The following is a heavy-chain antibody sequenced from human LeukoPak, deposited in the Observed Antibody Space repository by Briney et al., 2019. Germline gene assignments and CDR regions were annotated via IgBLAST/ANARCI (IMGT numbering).Heavy chain of an antibody. CDR2: IKYDGDEE. CDR1: GFTFSDYW. V-gene: IGHV3-7*01. J-gene: IGHJ4*02. CDR3: KSGGAAPGSFDN. Sequence: GGSLRLSCAASGFTFSDYWMSWMRQAPGKGLEWVANIKYDGDEEYYVDSVKSRFTISRDNAKSSLYLQLNSLRVEDTAVYYCKSGGAAPGSFDNWGQGTLVTVSP. D-gene: IGHD6-13*01.